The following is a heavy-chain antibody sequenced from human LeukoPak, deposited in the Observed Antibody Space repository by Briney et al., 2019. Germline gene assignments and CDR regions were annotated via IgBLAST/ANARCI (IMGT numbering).Heavy chain of an antibody. CDR2: FDPEDGET. J-gene: IGHJ3*02. D-gene: IGHD6-13*01. CDR1: GYTLTELS. CDR3: SAIIVAGGTDAFDI. V-gene: IGHV1-24*01. Sequence: ASVKVSCKVSGYTLTELSMHWVRQAPGKGLEWMGGFDPEDGETIYAQKFQSRVTMTEDTSRDTAYMELSSLRSEDTAVYYCSAIIVAGGTDAFDIWGLGTMVTVSS.